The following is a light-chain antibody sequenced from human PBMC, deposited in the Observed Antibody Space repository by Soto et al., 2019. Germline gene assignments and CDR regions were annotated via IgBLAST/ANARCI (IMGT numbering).Light chain of an antibody. CDR2: GAS. J-gene: IGKJ1*01. Sequence: EIVMTQSPATLSVTPLERATLSCIASQSVSSNLAWYQQKPGQAPRLLIYGASTRATGIPARFSGSGSGTEFTLTISSLQSEDFAVYYCQQYNKWPETFGQGTKVDLK. CDR1: QSVSSN. V-gene: IGKV3-15*01. CDR3: QQYNKWPET.